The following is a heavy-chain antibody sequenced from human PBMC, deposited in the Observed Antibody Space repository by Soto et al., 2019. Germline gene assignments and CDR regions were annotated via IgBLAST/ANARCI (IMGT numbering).Heavy chain of an antibody. CDR2: IYTSGST. CDR1: GGSISSYY. Sequence: SETLSLTCTVSGGSISSYYGSWIRQPAGKGLEWIGRIYTSGSTNYNHSLKSRVTMSVGTSKNQFSLKLSSVTAADTAVYYCARDLGEWLLDYYYYYGMDVWGQGTTVTVSS. J-gene: IGHJ6*02. V-gene: IGHV4-4*07. D-gene: IGHD3-10*01. CDR3: ARDLGEWLLDYYYYYGMDV.